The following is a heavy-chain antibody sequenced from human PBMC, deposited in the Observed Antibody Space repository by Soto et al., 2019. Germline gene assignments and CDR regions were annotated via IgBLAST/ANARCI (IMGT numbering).Heavy chain of an antibody. CDR2: INPNSGAT. CDR1: GYTFTDYY. V-gene: IGHV1-2*02. D-gene: IGHD5-12*01. Sequence: GASVKVSCKASGYTFTDYYIHWVRQAPGQGLQWVGWINPNSGATEYAQKFQGRVTMTRDPSISTVYMEVTRLRSDDTALYFCARAAPLRYSGYALDHWGQGTRVTGSS. CDR3: ARAAPLRYSGYALDH. J-gene: IGHJ4*02.